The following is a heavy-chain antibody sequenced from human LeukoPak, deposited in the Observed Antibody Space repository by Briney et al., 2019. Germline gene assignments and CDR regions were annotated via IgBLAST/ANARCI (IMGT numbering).Heavy chain of an antibody. J-gene: IGHJ6*03. D-gene: IGHD5-18*01. CDR1: GFTFSSYA. CDR3: ARDYVDTAMVEDKYYYYYMDV. V-gene: IGHV3-30*04. CDR2: ISYDGSNK. Sequence: GGSLRLSCAASGFTFSSYAMHWVRQAPGKGLEWVAVISYDGSNKYYADSVKGRFTISRDNSKNTLYLQMNSLRAEDTAVYYCARDYVDTAMVEDKYYYYYMDVWGKGTTVTVSS.